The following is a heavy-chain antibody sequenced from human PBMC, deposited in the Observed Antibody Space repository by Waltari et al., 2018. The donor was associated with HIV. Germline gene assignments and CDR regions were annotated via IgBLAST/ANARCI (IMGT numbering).Heavy chain of an antibody. CDR2: IGDAGDT. J-gene: IGHJ4*02. Sequence: EVEMVESGGGSVQPGGSLRLSCAASGFAFSRFDMHWVRQAMGKSWGGVAAIGDAGDTYYPKSVKGRLTVSRENGKNSLYLQMNNLRVDDAAMYYCVRGNGWYGPYYFDYWGRGTLVTVSS. CDR1: GFAFSRFD. CDR3: VRGNGWYGPYYFDY. D-gene: IGHD6-19*01. V-gene: IGHV3-13*01.